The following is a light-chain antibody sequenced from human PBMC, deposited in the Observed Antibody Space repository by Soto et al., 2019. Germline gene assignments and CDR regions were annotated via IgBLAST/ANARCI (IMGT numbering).Light chain of an antibody. CDR2: EDN. V-gene: IGLV6-57*03. CDR1: SGSIASNS. CDR3: LSYDSSSNNYV. Sequence: FMLTQPHSVSESPGKTVTISCTRSSGSIASNSVQWYQQRPGSAPTTVIYEDNQRPPGVPYRFSGSSGSSSNSASLTISGLGPEAEAEDDYLSYDSSSNNYVFGTGTKLTVL. J-gene: IGLJ1*01.